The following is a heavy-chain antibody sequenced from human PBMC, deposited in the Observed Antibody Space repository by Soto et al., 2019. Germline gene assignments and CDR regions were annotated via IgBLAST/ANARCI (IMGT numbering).Heavy chain of an antibody. J-gene: IGHJ4*02. Sequence: SETLSLTCVVSSSSISSGFFWAWIRQPPGKGLEWVGSIYTNGDTHYNPSLRSQVSMSVDTSKDHLSLRRTYLTAADTDVSFCARATTSLALWGQGILVTVSS. CDR3: ARATTSLAL. CDR1: SSSISSGFF. CDR2: IYTNGDT. D-gene: IGHD2-2*01. V-gene: IGHV4-38-2*01.